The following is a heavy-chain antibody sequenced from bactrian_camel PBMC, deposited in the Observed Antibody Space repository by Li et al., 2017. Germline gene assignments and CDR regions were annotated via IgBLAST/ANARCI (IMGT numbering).Heavy chain of an antibody. D-gene: IGHD2*01. CDR1: GYCSYD. CDR3: AAGCDYSMGSY. Sequence: HVQLVESGGGSVQAGGSLRLSRAASGYCSYDMSWYRQAPGKEREFVSSVSTDGTTTYANSVKGRFTISQDNDKNTLYLQMNSLKTDDTAVYYCAAGCDYSMGSYWGQGTQVTVS. J-gene: IGHJ4*01. V-gene: IGHV3S55*01. CDR2: VSTDGTT.